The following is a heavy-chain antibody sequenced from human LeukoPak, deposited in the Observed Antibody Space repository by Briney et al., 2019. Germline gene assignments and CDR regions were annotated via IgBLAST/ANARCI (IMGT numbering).Heavy chain of an antibody. D-gene: IGHD3-22*01. CDR2: ISYDGRNT. CDR1: GFTFSNHN. Sequence: PPGGPVPHSCAASGFTFSNHNMHCVRQAPGKGLEWVAVISYDGRNTYYADSVKGRLTISRDNSKKTLYLQMNSLRAEYTAVYYCAKDSSSSYPFQDW. J-gene: IGHJ1*01. V-gene: IGHV3-30*18. CDR3: AKDSSSSYPFQD.